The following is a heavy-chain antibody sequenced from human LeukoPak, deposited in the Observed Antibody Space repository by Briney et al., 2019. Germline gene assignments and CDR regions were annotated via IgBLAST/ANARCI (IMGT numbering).Heavy chain of an antibody. D-gene: IGHD5-18*01. CDR1: GVSISSSSYY. J-gene: IGHJ4*02. Sequence: PSETLSLTCTVSGVSISSSSYYWGWIRQPPGKGLEWIGNIHNSESTYYNPSLKSRVTMSVDTSKNQFSLKLSSVTAADTAVYYCARQVTFGYAFAYYFDYWGQGSLVTVSS. CDR2: IHNSEST. V-gene: IGHV4-39*01. CDR3: ARQVTFGYAFAYYFDY.